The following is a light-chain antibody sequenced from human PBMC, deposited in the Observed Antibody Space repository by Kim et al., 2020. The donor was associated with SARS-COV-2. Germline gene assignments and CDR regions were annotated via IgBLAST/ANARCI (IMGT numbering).Light chain of an antibody. J-gene: IGKJ2*01. V-gene: IGKV3-11*01. CDR1: QGVSSY. CDR3: QQRSNWPPVYT. CDR2: DAS. Sequence: EIVLTQSPATLSLSPGERATLSCRASQGVSSYLAWYQQKPGQAPRLLIYDASNRATGIPARFSGSGSGTDFTLTISSLEPEDFAVYYCQQRSNWPPVYTFGQGTKLEI.